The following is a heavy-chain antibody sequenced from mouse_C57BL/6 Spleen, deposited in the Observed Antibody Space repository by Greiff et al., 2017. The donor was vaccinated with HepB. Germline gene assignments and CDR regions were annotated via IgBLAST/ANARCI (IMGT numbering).Heavy chain of an antibody. CDR3: ARSADYLDV. CDR2: INPSSGYT. V-gene: IGHV1-4*01. CDR1: GYTFTSYT. J-gene: IGHJ1*03. Sequence: VQRVESGAELARPGASVKMSCKASGYTFTSYTMHWVKQRPGQGLEWIGYINPSSGYTKYNQKFKDKATLTADKSSSTAYMQLSSLTSEDSAVYYCARSADYLDVWGTGTTVTVSS.